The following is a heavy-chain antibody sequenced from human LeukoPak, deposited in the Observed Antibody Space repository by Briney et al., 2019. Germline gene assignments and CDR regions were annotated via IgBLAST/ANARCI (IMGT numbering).Heavy chain of an antibody. J-gene: IGHJ5*02. CDR1: GGSFSGYY. CDR3: ARGESGRDYDFWSGYFWPFWFDP. Sequence: SETLSLTCAVYGGSFSGYYWSRIRQPPGKGLEWIGEINHSGSTNYNPSLKSRVTISVDTSKNQFSLKLSSVTAADTAVYYCARGESGRDYDFWSGYFWPFWFDPWGQGTLVTVSS. CDR2: INHSGST. V-gene: IGHV4-34*01. D-gene: IGHD3-3*01.